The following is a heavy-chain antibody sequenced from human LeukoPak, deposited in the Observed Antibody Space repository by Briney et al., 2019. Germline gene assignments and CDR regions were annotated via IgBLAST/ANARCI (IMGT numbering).Heavy chain of an antibody. J-gene: IGHJ4*02. CDR1: GLTFSNYW. D-gene: IGHD6-13*01. Sequence: GGSLRLSCAASGLTFSNYWMSWVRQAPGKGLEWVAFIRYDGSNKYYADSVKGRFTISRDNSKNTLYLQMNSLRAEDTAVYYCATSIAAAGTWFDYWGQGTLVTVSS. CDR2: IRYDGSNK. V-gene: IGHV3-30*02. CDR3: ATSIAAAGTWFDY.